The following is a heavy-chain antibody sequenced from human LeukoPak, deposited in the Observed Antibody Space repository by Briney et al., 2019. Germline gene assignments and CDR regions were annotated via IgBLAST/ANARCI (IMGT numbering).Heavy chain of an antibody. CDR3: ARYQPLLYYFDY. Sequence: ASVKVSCKASGYTFTSYDINWVRQATGQGLEWMGWMNPNSGNTGYAQKFQGRVTMTRNTSISTAYMELSSLRSEDTAVYYCARYQPLLYYFDYWGQGTLVTVSS. V-gene: IGHV1-8*01. CDR2: MNPNSGNT. D-gene: IGHD2-2*01. J-gene: IGHJ4*02. CDR1: GYTFTSYD.